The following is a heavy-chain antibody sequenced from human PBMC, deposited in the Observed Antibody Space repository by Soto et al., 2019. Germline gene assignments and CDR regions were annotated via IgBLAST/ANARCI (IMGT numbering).Heavy chain of an antibody. CDR3: ARHFSVDYFDY. CDR2: LYYSGTT. Sequence: QLQLQESGPGLVKPSETLSLTCTVSGDSITSNSYFWAWIRQPPGKGVEWIGSLYYSGTTYYNPSLKSRVTLSVDRSKNQFSLKLSSVTAADTAVYYCARHFSVDYFDYWGPGALVTVSS. J-gene: IGHJ4*02. CDR1: GDSITSNSYF. V-gene: IGHV4-39*01.